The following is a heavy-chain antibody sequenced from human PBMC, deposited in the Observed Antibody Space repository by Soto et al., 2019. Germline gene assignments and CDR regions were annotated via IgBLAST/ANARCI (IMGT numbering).Heavy chain of an antibody. D-gene: IGHD2-2*01. Sequence: GGSLRLSCATSGFTFSSSWMYWVRQAPGKGLLWVSRINSDGNITTYTDSVKGRFTISRDNAKNTLYLQMNSLRAEDTAIYYCAIAAYCSGATCYSGYNWFDPWGQGTQVTVSS. V-gene: IGHV3-74*01. J-gene: IGHJ5*02. CDR1: GFTFSSSW. CDR3: AIAAYCSGATCYSGYNWFDP. CDR2: INSDGNIT.